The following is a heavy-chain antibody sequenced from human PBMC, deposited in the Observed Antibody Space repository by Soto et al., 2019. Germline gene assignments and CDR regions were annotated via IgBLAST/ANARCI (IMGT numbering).Heavy chain of an antibody. J-gene: IGHJ4*02. V-gene: IGHV1-46*01. CDR2: INPSGGST. CDR1: GYTFTSYY. D-gene: IGHD6-13*01. CDR3: ARAGRSWRYFFDS. Sequence: ASLKVSCKASGYTFTSYYMHWARQAPGQGLEWMGIINPSGGSTSYAQKFQSRVTISIDTSQNQFSLKLRSVTAADSAIYYCARAGRSWRYFFDSWGRGTLVTVSS.